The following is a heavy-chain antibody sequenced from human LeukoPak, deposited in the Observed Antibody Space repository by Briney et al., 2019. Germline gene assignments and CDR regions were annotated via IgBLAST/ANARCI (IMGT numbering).Heavy chain of an antibody. CDR1: GGSISSSYYY. V-gene: IGHV4-39*07. CDR3: ARDDGGGWFDP. CDR2: IYYSGST. D-gene: IGHD3-10*01. J-gene: IGHJ5*02. Sequence: SETLSLTCTVSGGSISSSYYYWGWIRQPPRKGLQWIGSIYYSGSTYYNPSLKGRVTISLDTSKNQFSLKLYSVTAADTAVYYCARDDGGGWFDPWGQGTLVTVSS.